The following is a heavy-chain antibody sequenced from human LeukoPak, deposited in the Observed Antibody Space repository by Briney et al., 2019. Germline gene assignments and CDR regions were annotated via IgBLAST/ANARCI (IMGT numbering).Heavy chain of an antibody. CDR1: GYSFISYG. Sequence: ASVKVSCKAPGYSFISYGISWVRQAPGQGLEWMGRISIYNGNTNYAQKLQGRVTMTTDTSTSTAYMELGSLRSDDTAVYYCARDFRTHYCGSTSCSGSFDSWGQGTLVTVSS. J-gene: IGHJ4*02. CDR2: ISIYNGNT. V-gene: IGHV1-18*01. D-gene: IGHD2-2*01. CDR3: ARDFRTHYCGSTSCSGSFDS.